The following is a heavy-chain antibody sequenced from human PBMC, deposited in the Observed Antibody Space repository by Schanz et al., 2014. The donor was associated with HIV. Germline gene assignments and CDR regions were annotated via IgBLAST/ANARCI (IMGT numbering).Heavy chain of an antibody. V-gene: IGHV1-2*02. J-gene: IGHJ5*02. CDR1: GYTFTGYS. Sequence: QVQLVQSGAEVKKPGASVKVSCKASGYTFTGYSMHWVRQAPGQGLEWMGWINPNSGGTNYAQKFQGRVTMTRDTSIATTYMELRRLRSDDTAVYYCAREREYQLLRGWFDPWGQGTLVTVSS. D-gene: IGHD2-2*01. CDR3: AREREYQLLRGWFDP. CDR2: INPNSGGT.